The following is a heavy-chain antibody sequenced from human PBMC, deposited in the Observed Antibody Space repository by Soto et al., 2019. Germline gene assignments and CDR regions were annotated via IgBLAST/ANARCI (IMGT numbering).Heavy chain of an antibody. CDR2: INPETGGT. Sequence: QVQLVQSGADVKTPGASVRVSCKASGYTFTGYYVHWVREAPGQGLEWMGWINPETGGTSYAQKFQGRVTLSRDTSINTAYLELSRLRFDDAAVYFCARERYQVISDGMDVWGQGPTVTVSS. D-gene: IGHD2-2*01. CDR3: ARERYQVISDGMDV. V-gene: IGHV1-2*02. J-gene: IGHJ6*02. CDR1: GYTFTGYY.